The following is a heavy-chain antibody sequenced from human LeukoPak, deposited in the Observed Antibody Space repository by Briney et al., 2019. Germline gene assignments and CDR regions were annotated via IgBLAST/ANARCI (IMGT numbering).Heavy chain of an antibody. CDR2: ISSSSSYI. D-gene: IGHD6-13*01. Sequence: GGSLRLSCAASGFTFSSYAMSWVRQAPGKGLEWVSSISSSSSYIYYADSVKGRFTISRDNAKNSLYLQMNSLRAEDTAVYYCARDSRSLAAAGTRFAYWGQGTLVTVSS. J-gene: IGHJ4*02. V-gene: IGHV3-21*01. CDR3: ARDSRSLAAAGTRFAY. CDR1: GFTFSSYA.